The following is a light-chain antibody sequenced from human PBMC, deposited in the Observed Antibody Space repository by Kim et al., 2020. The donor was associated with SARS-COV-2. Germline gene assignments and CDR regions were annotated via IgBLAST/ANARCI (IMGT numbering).Light chain of an antibody. CDR1: QDIYNY. J-gene: IGKJ3*01. CDR3: QQYGNLPFT. V-gene: IGKV1-33*01. Sequence: ASVGDRVTITCQASQDIYNYLNWYQKKPGKAPKLLIYDTSNLEAGVPSRFSGSGSGTDFTFTISSLQTEDLATYYCQQYGNLPFTFGPGTKVDIK. CDR2: DTS.